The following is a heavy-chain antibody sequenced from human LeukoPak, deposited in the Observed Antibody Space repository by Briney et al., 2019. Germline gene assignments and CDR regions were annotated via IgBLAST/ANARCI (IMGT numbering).Heavy chain of an antibody. CDR1: GFTFTNNF. CDR3: ARGGHTYDNPYYFDY. Sequence: HPGGSLRLSCAASGFTFTNNFMSWVRQVPGKGLEWVANIKQDGSETTYADSVRGRFTIFRDNAKDSVYLQMNSLRAEDSATYYCARGGHTYDNPYYFDYWGQRTLVTVSS. D-gene: IGHD3-9*01. V-gene: IGHV3-7*01. J-gene: IGHJ4*02. CDR2: IKQDGSET.